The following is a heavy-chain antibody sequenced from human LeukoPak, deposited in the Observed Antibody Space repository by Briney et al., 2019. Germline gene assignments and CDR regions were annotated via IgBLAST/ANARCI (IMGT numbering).Heavy chain of an antibody. D-gene: IGHD6-19*01. CDR3: ASDVSDSSGWRDAFDI. CDR2: INTSTGNP. V-gene: IGHV7-4-1*02. Sequence: ASVKVSCKASGYTFTSYAMNWVRQAPGQGLEWMGWINTSTGNPTYAQGFTGRFVFSLDTSVSTAYLQISSLKAEDTAVYYCASDVSDSSGWRDAFDIWGQGTMVTVSS. J-gene: IGHJ3*02. CDR1: GYTFTSYA.